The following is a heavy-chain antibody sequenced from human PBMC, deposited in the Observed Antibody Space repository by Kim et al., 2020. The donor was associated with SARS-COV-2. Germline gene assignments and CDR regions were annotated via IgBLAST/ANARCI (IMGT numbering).Heavy chain of an antibody. CDR3: ARVGGYDSSYFDY. D-gene: IGHD5-12*01. V-gene: IGHV1-69*04. Sequence: SAQKFEGRGTITADKSTSTAYMELSSLRSEDTAVYYCARVGGYDSSYFDYWGQGTLVTVSS. J-gene: IGHJ4*02.